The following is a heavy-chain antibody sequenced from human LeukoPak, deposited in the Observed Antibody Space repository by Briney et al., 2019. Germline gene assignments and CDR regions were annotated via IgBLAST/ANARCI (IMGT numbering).Heavy chain of an antibody. CDR3: AKVSGVFIVGAYDY. CDR1: GFTFSSYG. Sequence: GRSLRLSCAASGFTFSSYGMHRVRQAPGKGLEWVAVISYDGSNKYYADSVKGRFTISRDNSKNTLYLQMNSLRAEDTAVYYCAKVSGVFIVGAYDYWGQGTLVTVSS. J-gene: IGHJ4*02. V-gene: IGHV3-30*18. CDR2: ISYDGSNK. D-gene: IGHD1-26*01.